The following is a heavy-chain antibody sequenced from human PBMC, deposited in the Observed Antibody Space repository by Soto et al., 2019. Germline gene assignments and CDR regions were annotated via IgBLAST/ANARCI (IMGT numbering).Heavy chain of an antibody. D-gene: IGHD3-22*01. Sequence: LRLSCAASGFIFSSYGMHWVRQAPGKGLEWVAVIWYDGSNKYYADSVKGRFTISRDNSKNTLYLQMNSLRAEDTAVYYCASSFFDSSGPSAFFDAFDIWGQGTMVTVSS. CDR1: GFIFSSYG. J-gene: IGHJ3*02. V-gene: IGHV3-33*01. CDR2: IWYDGSNK. CDR3: ASSFFDSSGPSAFFDAFDI.